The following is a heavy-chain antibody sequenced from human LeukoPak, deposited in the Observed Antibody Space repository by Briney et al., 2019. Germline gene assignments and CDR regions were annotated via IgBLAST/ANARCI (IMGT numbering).Heavy chain of an antibody. CDR2: IYYSGST. CDR1: GDSISSYY. CDR3: ARGGTHITIFGVVINDFDY. V-gene: IGHV4-59*08. Sequence: SETLSLTCSVSGDSISSYYWSWIRQPPGKGLEWIGYIYYSGSTYYNPSLKSRVTISVDTSKNQFSLKLSSVTAADTAVYYCARGGTHITIFGVVINDFDYWGQGTLVTVSS. D-gene: IGHD3-3*01. J-gene: IGHJ4*02.